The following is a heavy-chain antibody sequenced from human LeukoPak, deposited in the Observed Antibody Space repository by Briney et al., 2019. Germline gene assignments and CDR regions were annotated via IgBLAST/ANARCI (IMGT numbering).Heavy chain of an antibody. CDR1: GFTFSNFA. CDR2: IWYDGSNK. D-gene: IGHD4-17*01. Sequence: GGSLRLSCAASGFTFSNFAMNWVRQAPGKGLEWVAVIWYDGSNKYYADSVKGRFTISRDNSKNTLYLQMNSLRAEDTAVYYCAREVGYGDYPYYYYYGMDVWGQGTTVAVSS. V-gene: IGHV3-33*08. CDR3: AREVGYGDYPYYYYYGMDV. J-gene: IGHJ6*02.